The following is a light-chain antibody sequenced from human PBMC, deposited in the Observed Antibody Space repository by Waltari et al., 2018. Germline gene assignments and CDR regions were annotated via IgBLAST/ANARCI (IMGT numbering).Light chain of an antibody. V-gene: IGKV3-15*01. CDR2: GAS. Sequence: EIVMTQSPATLSVSPGERATLSCRASPSVSSKLACYQQKPGQAPRLLIYGASTRATGGQARFRGSGSGPEYILTISSLQSEDFAVYYCQHHNNWPPRWTFGQGTKVEIK. CDR1: PSVSSK. J-gene: IGKJ1*01. CDR3: QHHNNWPPRWT.